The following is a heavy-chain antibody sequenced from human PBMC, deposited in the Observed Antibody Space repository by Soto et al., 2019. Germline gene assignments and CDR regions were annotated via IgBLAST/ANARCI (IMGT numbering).Heavy chain of an antibody. CDR1: GFTFSSYS. CDR2: ISGSSSTI. CDR3: ASAEQSFSAENRMDYAN. J-gene: IGHJ4*02. D-gene: IGHD2-8*01. V-gene: IGHV3-48*01. Sequence: EVQLVESGGGLVQPGGSLRLSCAASGFTFSSYSMNWVRQAPGKGLEWVSYISGSSSTIYYADSVKGRFTISRDNAKKSLYLQMNSLRAEDTAVYYCASAEQSFSAENRMDYANWGQGTLVTVSS.